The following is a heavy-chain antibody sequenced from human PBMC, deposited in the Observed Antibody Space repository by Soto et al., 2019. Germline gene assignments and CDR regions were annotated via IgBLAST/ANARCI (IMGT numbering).Heavy chain of an antibody. CDR2: IKSKDAGATT. J-gene: IGHJ2*01. CDR3: VTRDVYKPNRYFDF. CDR1: GFSFNIAW. V-gene: IGHV3-15*01. Sequence: EVQLVESGGGLVKPGESLRLSCVASGFSFNIAWMSWVRQAPGKGLEWVGRIKSKDAGATTHFAAPVRGRFSISRDDSKNTVSLQMNTLKTEDTAVYYCVTRDVYKPNRYFDFWGRGTLVTVSS. D-gene: IGHD1-1*01.